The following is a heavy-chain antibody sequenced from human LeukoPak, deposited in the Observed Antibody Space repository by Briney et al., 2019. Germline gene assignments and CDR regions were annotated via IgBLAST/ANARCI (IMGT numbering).Heavy chain of an antibody. Sequence: GGSQRLSCTASGFTFRRYGMHWVRQAPGKGLEWVAVIWYDGSNKYYADSVKGRFTISRDNSKNTLYLQMNSLRGEYTAVYYCVRDVSLSEGYFDYSGQGTLVTVSS. CDR2: IWYDGSNK. J-gene: IGHJ4*02. CDR3: VRDVSLSEGYFDY. V-gene: IGHV3-33*01. CDR1: GFTFRRYG.